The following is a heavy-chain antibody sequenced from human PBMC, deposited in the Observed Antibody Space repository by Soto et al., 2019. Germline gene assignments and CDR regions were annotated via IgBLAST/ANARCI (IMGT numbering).Heavy chain of an antibody. Sequence: QLQLQESGSGLVKPSQTLSLTCAVSGGSISSGGAISSNSYSWNWIRQPPGKGLEWIGSIYESGITYYSPALKSRVSISVDRSKNQSSLNLSSVTAADTAVYYCARAPAIAHWYFDLWGRGTLATVSS. D-gene: IGHD2-21*02. V-gene: IGHV4-30-2*01. CDR1: GGSISSGGAISSNSYS. J-gene: IGHJ2*01. CDR2: IYESGIT. CDR3: ARAPAIAHWYFDL.